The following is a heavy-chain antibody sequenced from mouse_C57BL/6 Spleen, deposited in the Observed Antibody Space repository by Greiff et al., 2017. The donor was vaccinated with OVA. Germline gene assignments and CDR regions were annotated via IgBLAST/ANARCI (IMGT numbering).Heavy chain of an antibody. CDR1: GYAFSSYW. V-gene: IGHV1-80*01. D-gene: IGHD2-1*01. CDR3: AREETYGNYDY. Sequence: QVQLQQSGAELVKPGASVKISCKASGYAFSSYWMNWVKQRPGKGLEWIGQIYPGDGDTNYNGKFKGKATLTADKSSSTAYMQLSSLTSEDSAVYFCAREETYGNYDYWGQGTTLTVSS. CDR2: IYPGDGDT. J-gene: IGHJ2*01.